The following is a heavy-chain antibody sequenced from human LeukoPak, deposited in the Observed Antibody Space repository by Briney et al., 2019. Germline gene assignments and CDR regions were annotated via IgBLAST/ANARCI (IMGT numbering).Heavy chain of an antibody. CDR3: ARHAPTSSAFDY. D-gene: IGHD6-19*01. CDR2: IGSISSAI. J-gene: IGHJ4*02. CDR1: GFTFSSYS. V-gene: IGHV3-48*04. Sequence: GGSLRLSCAASGFTFSSYSMNWVRQAPGKGLEWVAYIGSISSAIYDPDSVKGRFTISRDNAKNSLYLQMNSLRAEDTAVYYCARHAPTSSAFDYWGQGTLVTVSS.